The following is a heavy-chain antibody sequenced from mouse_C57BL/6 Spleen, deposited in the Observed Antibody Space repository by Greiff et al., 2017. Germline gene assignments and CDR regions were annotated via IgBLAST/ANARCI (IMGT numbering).Heavy chain of an antibody. CDR3: ARRPYFYGSSYPFAY. CDR2: INPNNGGT. V-gene: IGHV1-26*01. J-gene: IGHJ3*01. Sequence: VQLQQSGPELVKPGASVKISCKASGYTFTDYYMNWVKQSHGKSLEWIGDINPNNGGTSYNQKFKGKATLTVDKSSSTAYMELRSLTSEDSAVYYCARRPYFYGSSYPFAYWGQRTLVTVSA. CDR1: GYTFTDYY. D-gene: IGHD1-1*01.